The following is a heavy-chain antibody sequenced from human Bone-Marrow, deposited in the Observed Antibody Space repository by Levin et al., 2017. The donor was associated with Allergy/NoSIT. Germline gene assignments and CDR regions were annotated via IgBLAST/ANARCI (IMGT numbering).Heavy chain of an antibody. CDR3: AKVRRGLDAFDI. D-gene: IGHD3/OR15-3a*01. CDR2: ISGSDDST. V-gene: IGHV3-23*01. CDR1: GFVFSSSA. J-gene: IGHJ3*02. Sequence: GGSLRLSCAASGFVFSSSAMSWVRQAPGKGLEWVSSISGSDDSTYYTDSVKGRLTISRDNSKNTIYLQMHNLRADDTAVYYCAKVRRGLDAFDIWGQGTMVTVSS.